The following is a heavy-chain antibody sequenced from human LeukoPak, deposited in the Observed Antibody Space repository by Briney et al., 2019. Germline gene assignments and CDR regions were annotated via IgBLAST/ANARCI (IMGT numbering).Heavy chain of an antibody. V-gene: IGHV4-59*01. CDR2: IYYSGST. CDR1: GGSISSYY. Sequence: PSETLSLTCTVSGGSISSYYWSWIRQPPGKGLEWIGYIYYSGSTNYNPSLKSRVTISVDTSKNQFSLKLSSVTAADTAVYYCARYYDSSGPFDYWGQGTLVTVSS. CDR3: ARYYDSSGPFDY. D-gene: IGHD3-22*01. J-gene: IGHJ4*02.